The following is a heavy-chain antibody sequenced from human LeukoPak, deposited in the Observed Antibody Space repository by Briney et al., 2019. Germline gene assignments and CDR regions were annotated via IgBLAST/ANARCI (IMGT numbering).Heavy chain of an antibody. CDR2: IYYSGST. CDR1: GGSVSCGSYY. Sequence: PSQTLSLTCTVSGGSVSCGSYYWSWIRQHPGKGLEWIGYIYYSGSTYYNPSLKSRVTISVDTSKDQFSLKLSSVTAADTAVYYCARALVRGVNDAFDTWGQGTMVTVSS. D-gene: IGHD3-10*01. J-gene: IGHJ3*02. V-gene: IGHV4-31*03. CDR3: ARALVRGVNDAFDT.